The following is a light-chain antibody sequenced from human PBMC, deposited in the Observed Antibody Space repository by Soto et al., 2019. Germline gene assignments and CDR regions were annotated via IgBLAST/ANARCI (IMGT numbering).Light chain of an antibody. CDR3: QQYGSSRPIT. Sequence: EIVLTQSPGTLSLSPGERATLSCRASQSVSSSYLAWYQQKPGQAPRLLIYGASSRATGIPDRFSGSGSGTDFTLTISRLEPEDFAVYYCQQYGSSRPITFFPGTKVDIK. J-gene: IGKJ3*01. CDR1: QSVSSSY. CDR2: GAS. V-gene: IGKV3-20*01.